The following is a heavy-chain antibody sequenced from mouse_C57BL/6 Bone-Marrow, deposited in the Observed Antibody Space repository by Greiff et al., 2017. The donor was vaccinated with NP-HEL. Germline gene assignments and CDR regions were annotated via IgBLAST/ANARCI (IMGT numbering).Heavy chain of an antibody. V-gene: IGHV1-47*01. CDR3: ARGINYYGRFAY. CDR1: GYTFTTYP. D-gene: IGHD1-2*01. Sequence: VQLQQSGAELVKPGASVKMSCKASGYTFTTYPIEWMKQNHGTSLEWIGNFNPYNDDTKYNEKFKGKATLTVEQSSSTVYLELSRFTSDDSAVYYCARGINYYGRFAYWGQGTLVTVSA. CDR2: FNPYNDDT. J-gene: IGHJ3*01.